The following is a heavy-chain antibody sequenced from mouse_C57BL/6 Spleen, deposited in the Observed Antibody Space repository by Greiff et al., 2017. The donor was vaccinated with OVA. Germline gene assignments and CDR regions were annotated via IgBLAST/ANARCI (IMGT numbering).Heavy chain of an antibody. CDR2: IDPSDSYT. Sequence: QVQLQQPGAELVKPGASVKLSCKASGYTFTSYWMQWVKQRPGQGLEWIGEIDPSDSYTNYNQKFKGKATLTVDTSSSTAYMQLSSLTSEDSAVYYCARRRTYGSSYRFDYWGQGTTLTVSS. CDR1: GYTFTSYW. CDR3: ARRRTYGSSYRFDY. D-gene: IGHD1-1*01. J-gene: IGHJ2*01. V-gene: IGHV1-50*01.